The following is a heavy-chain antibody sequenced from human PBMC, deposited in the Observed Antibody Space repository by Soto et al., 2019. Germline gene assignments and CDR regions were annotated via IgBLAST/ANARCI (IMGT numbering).Heavy chain of an antibody. CDR2: IHYSGST. Sequence: SESLSLTCTVSGGSISSSSYYWVWIRQSPGKGLEWIGYIHYSGSTLYNPSFKSRITMSVDTSKNQFSLNLSSVTASDTAVYFCAREDDGGDRDYYGLDVWGQGSTVTVSS. J-gene: IGHJ6*02. V-gene: IGHV4-30-4*08. D-gene: IGHD2-21*02. CDR1: GGSISSSSYY. CDR3: AREDDGGDRDYYGLDV.